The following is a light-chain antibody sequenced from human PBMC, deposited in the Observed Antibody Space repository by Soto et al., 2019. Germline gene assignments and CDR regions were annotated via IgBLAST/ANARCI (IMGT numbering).Light chain of an antibody. V-gene: IGKV3-20*01. CDR1: QSVSSTY. CDR3: QRYGSSPTWT. J-gene: IGKJ1*01. Sequence: ESVLTQSPDTLSLSPGERATLSFRAIQSVSSTYLAWYQQKPGQAPRLLIYGASIRATGIPDRFSGSGSGTDFTLTISRLEPEDFAVYYCQRYGSSPTWTFGQGTKVDIK. CDR2: GAS.